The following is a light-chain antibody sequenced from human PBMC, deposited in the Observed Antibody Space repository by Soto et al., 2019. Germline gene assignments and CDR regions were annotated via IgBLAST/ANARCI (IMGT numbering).Light chain of an antibody. Sequence: DIVMTQSPATLSVSPGERATLSCRASQSVGSNLAWYQQRPGQSPRLLISGASTRATGIPARFSGSGSGTEFTLTISSLQSEDFALYYCQQYNKWPLFTFGPGTRADLK. CDR1: QSVGSN. J-gene: IGKJ3*01. V-gene: IGKV3-15*01. CDR2: GAS. CDR3: QQYNKWPLFT.